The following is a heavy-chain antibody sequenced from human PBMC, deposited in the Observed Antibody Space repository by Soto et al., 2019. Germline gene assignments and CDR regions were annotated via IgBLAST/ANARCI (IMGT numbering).Heavy chain of an antibody. V-gene: IGHV3-74*01. CDR3: VRDSHGDY. J-gene: IGHJ4*02. Sequence: EVQLVESGGGLVQPGGSLRLSCAGSGFIFSNYWMHWVRQAPGKGLEWVARIDHDGPTDYADSVRGRFTISRDNAENTLYLQMNSLRPEDTGVYYCVRDSHGDYWGQGTLVTVSS. CDR1: GFIFSNYW. CDR2: IDHDGPT.